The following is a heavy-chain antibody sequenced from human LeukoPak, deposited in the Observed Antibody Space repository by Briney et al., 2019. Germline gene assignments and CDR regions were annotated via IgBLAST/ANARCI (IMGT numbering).Heavy chain of an antibody. D-gene: IGHD1-1*01. CDR1: GGTFSSYA. V-gene: IGHV1-69*05. CDR3: ARGRRDGTTYYFDY. CDR2: IIPIFGTA. J-gene: IGHJ4*02. Sequence: GASVKVSCKASGGTFSSYAISWVRQAPGQGLEWMGGIIPIFGTANYAQKFQGRVTITTDESTSTAYMELSSPRSEDTAVYYCARGRRDGTTYYFDYWGQGTLVTVSS.